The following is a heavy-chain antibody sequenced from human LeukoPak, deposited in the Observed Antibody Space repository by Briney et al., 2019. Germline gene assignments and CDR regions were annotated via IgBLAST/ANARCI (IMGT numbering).Heavy chain of an antibody. CDR3: AKSGGYGLIDY. D-gene: IGHD1-26*01. Sequence: PSETLSLTCTISGGSISSGSYYWSWLRQPGGKGLEWIGRIYTSGSTNYNPSLKSRVTISVDTSKNQFSLKLSSVTAADTAVYYCAKSGGYGLIDYWGQGTPVTVSS. J-gene: IGHJ4*02. CDR1: GGSISSGSYY. CDR2: IYTSGST. V-gene: IGHV4-61*02.